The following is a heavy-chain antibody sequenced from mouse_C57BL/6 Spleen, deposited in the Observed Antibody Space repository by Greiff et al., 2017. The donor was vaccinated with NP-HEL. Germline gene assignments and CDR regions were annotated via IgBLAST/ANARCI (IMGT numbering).Heavy chain of an antibody. J-gene: IGHJ2*01. V-gene: IGHV1-50*01. Sequence: QVQLQQPGAELVKPGASVKLSCKASGYTFTSYWMQWVKQRPGQGLEWIGEIDPSDSYTNYNQKFKGKATLTVDTSSSTAYMQLSSLTSEDSAVYYCAREGADLLRDYWGQGTTLTVSS. CDR1: GYTFTSYW. CDR2: IDPSDSYT. D-gene: IGHD2-1*01. CDR3: AREGADLLRDY.